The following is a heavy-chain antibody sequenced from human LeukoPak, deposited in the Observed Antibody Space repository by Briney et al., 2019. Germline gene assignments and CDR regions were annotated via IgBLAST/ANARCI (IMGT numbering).Heavy chain of an antibody. CDR2: IKQDGSEK. V-gene: IGHV3-7*03. CDR1: GFTFSRYW. D-gene: IGHD3-3*01. Sequence: GGSLRLSCAASGFTFSRYWMSWVRQAPGKGPEWVANIKQDGSEKYYVDSVKGRFAISRDNAKNSLYLQMNSLRAEDTAVYYCAKDRTGVRFLEWLYWGQGTLVTVSS. J-gene: IGHJ4*02. CDR3: AKDRTGVRFLEWLY.